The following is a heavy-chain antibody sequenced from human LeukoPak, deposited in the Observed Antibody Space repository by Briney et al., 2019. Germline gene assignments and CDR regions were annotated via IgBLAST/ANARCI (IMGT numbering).Heavy chain of an antibody. CDR2: ITSSSTYI. D-gene: IGHD1-26*01. CDR1: GFTFNNYN. Sequence: GGSLRLSCAASGFTFNNYNMNWVRQAPGKGLEWVSSITSSSTYIYYADSVKGRFTISRDNAKNSLYLQMSSLRPEDTAVYYCARDPYSGNYGAYYYYYMDVWGKGTTVTISS. V-gene: IGHV3-21*01. J-gene: IGHJ6*03. CDR3: ARDPYSGNYGAYYYYYMDV.